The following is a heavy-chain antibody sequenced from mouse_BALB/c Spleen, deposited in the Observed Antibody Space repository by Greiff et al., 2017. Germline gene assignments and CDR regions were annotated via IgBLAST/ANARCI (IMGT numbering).Heavy chain of an antibody. V-gene: IGHV5-6-5*01. CDR3: ARTSIRDAMDY. Sequence: DVKLVESGGGLVKPGGSLKLSCAASGFTFSSYAMSWVRQTPEKRLEWVASISSGGSTYYPDSVKGRFTISRDNARNILYLQMSSLRSEDTAMYYCARTSIRDAMDYWGQGTSVTVSS. J-gene: IGHJ4*01. CDR2: ISSGGST. D-gene: IGHD2-10*02. CDR1: GFTFSSYA.